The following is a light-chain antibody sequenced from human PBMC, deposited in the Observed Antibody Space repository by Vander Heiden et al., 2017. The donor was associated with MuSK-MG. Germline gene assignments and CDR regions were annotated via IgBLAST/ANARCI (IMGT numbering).Light chain of an antibody. CDR3: QSYDNSLTVYVV. CDR1: SSNIGAGYD. Sequence: QSVLTQPPSVSGAPGQRVTISCTGSSSNIGAGYDVHWYQQLPGTAPKLLIYGNNNRPSGVPDRVSGSKSGTSASLAITGLQAEDEADYYCQSYDNSLTVYVVFGGGTKLTVL. V-gene: IGLV1-40*01. CDR2: GNN. J-gene: IGLJ2*01.